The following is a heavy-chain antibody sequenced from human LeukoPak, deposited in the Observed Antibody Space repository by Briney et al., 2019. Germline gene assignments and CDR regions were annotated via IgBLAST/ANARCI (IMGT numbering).Heavy chain of an antibody. CDR2: IYYSGST. V-gene: IGHV4-59*08. CDR3: ARSSEYGDHIDY. J-gene: IGHJ4*02. CDR1: GVSISSYY. Sequence: PSETLSLTCTVSGVSISSYYWSWIRQPPGKGLEWMGYIYYSGSTNYNPSLKKRRTISVATSKTPYSLKLSSLTAADTAVYYCARSSEYGDHIDYWGRGTLVTVSS. D-gene: IGHD4-17*01.